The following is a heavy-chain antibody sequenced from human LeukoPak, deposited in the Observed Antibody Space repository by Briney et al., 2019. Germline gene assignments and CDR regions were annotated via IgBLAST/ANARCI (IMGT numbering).Heavy chain of an antibody. Sequence: ASVKVSCKVSGCTLTELSMHWVRQAPGKGLEWVSAISGSGTSTYYADSVKGRFTVSRDNSENTLYLQMNSLRAEDTAVYYCAKDGRRYRAYYYYYMDVWGKGTTVTISS. CDR3: AKDGRRYRAYYYYYMDV. CDR2: ISGSGTST. V-gene: IGHV3-23*01. D-gene: IGHD3-16*02. CDR1: GCTLTELS. J-gene: IGHJ6*03.